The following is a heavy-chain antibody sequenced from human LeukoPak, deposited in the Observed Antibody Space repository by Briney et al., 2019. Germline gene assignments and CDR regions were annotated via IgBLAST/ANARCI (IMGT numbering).Heavy chain of an antibody. D-gene: IGHD5-18*01. V-gene: IGHV3-53*01. CDR2: IYSGGST. Sequence: PGGSLRLSCAASGFTVSSNYMSWVRQAPGKGLEWVSVIYSGGSTYYADSVKGRFTISRDNSKNTLYLQMNSLRAEDTAVYYCARGDTAMAQGIDYWGQGTLVTVSS. J-gene: IGHJ4*02. CDR3: ARGDTAMAQGIDY. CDR1: GFTVSSNY.